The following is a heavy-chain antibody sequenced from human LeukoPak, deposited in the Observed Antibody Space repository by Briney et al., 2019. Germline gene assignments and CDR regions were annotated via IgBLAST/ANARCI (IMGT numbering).Heavy chain of an antibody. V-gene: IGHV4-59*01. CDR1: GGSISSYY. J-gene: IGHJ4*02. CDR2: IYYSGST. D-gene: IGHD6-6*01. Sequence: SETLSLTCTVSGGSISSYYWSWTRQPPGKGLEWIGYIYYSGSTNYNPSLKSRVTISVDTSKNQFSLKLSSVTAADTAVYYCARAKYSSSYFDYWGQGTLVTVSS. CDR3: ARAKYSSSYFDY.